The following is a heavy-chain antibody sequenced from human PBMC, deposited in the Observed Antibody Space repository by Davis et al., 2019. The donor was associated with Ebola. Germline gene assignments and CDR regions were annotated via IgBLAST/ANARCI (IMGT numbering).Heavy chain of an antibody. CDR2: INPNSGGT. CDR3: ARDRACSGGSCYRWFDP. CDR1: GYTFTGYY. V-gene: IGHV1-2*02. D-gene: IGHD2-15*01. J-gene: IGHJ5*02. Sequence: ASVKVSCKASGYTFTGYYMHWVRQAPGQGLEWMGWINPNSGGTNYAQKFQGRVTMTRDTSISTAYMELSRLRSDDTAVYYCARDRACSGGSCYRWFDPWGQGTLVTVSS.